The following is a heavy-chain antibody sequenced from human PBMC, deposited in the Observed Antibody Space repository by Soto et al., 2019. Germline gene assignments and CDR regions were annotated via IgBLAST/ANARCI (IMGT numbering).Heavy chain of an antibody. CDR3: ATHVGTAADSTYTMIDY. Sequence: GGSLRLSCAASGFTVSSNYMSWVRQAPGKGLEWVSVIYSGGSTYYADSVKGRFTISRDNSKNTLYLQMNSLRAEDTAVYYCATHVGTAADSTYTMIDYWGQGTLVTVSS. V-gene: IGHV3-66*01. D-gene: IGHD2-2*02. CDR1: GFTVSSNY. J-gene: IGHJ4*02. CDR2: IYSGGST.